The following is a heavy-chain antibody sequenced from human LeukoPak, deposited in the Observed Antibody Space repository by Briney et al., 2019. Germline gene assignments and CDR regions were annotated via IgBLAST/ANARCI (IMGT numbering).Heavy chain of an antibody. CDR1: GGAIISYY. J-gene: IGHJ6*03. V-gene: IGHV4-4*07. CDR3: ARLKFYDSTGYSPGYYMDV. CDR2: IYPTGNT. D-gene: IGHD3-22*01. Sequence: SDPLSLTCSVSGGAIISYYWSWLRQPAGKGPEWIGRIYPTGNTDYNPPLKTRVTMSTDLSKKQFSLRLRSVTAADTAVYYCARLKFYDSTGYSPGYYMDVWGKGTAVTVSS.